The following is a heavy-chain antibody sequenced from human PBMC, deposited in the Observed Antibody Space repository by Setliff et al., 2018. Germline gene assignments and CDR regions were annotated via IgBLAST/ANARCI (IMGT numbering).Heavy chain of an antibody. D-gene: IGHD3-10*01. CDR3: AKVKKQLIRGSGLDL. Sequence: GGSLRLSCSASGFTFSNYGMHWVRQAPGKGLEWVAFMPYNEIHRYYADSVKGRFTISRDNFQNTLYLQMDSLRPEDTGVYYCAKVKKQLIRGSGLDLWGQGTLVTVSS. J-gene: IGHJ5*02. CDR1: GFTFSNYG. CDR2: MPYNEIHR. V-gene: IGHV3-30*02.